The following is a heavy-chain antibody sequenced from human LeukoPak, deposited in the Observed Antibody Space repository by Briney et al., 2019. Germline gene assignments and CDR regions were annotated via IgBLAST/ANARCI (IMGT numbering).Heavy chain of an antibody. J-gene: IGHJ4*02. Sequence: SETLSLTCTVSGGSLSGYYWSWIRQPPGKGREWIGYIFYRGSTNYSPSLKSRVSISVDTSKYQFSLKLSSVTAADTAVYYCARRGGVKFDYWGQGTLVTVSS. CDR2: IFYRGST. CDR1: GGSLSGYY. CDR3: ARRGGVKFDY. D-gene: IGHD2-8*01. V-gene: IGHV4-59*01.